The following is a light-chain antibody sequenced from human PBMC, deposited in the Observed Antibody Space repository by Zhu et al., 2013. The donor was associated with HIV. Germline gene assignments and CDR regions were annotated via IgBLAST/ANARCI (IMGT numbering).Light chain of an antibody. CDR1: SSDVGAYNY. Sequence: QSALTQPASVSGSPGQSITISCTGTSSDVGAYNYVSWYQQHPGKAPKLMIYDVSNRPSGVSNRFPGSKSGNAASLTISGLQAEDEADYYCSSYTTSSTRVFGTGTKVTVL. CDR3: SSYTTSSTRV. J-gene: IGLJ1*01. CDR2: DVS. V-gene: IGLV2-14*01.